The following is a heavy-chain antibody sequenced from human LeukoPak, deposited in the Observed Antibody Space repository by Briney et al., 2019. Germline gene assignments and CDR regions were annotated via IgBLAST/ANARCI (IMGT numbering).Heavy chain of an antibody. D-gene: IGHD4-23*01. J-gene: IGHJ4*03. CDR3: ASDLRGNRDY. V-gene: IGHV3-74*01. CDR2: INPDGSIT. Sequence: PGGCLRLSCAASGFTFSTYWVHWVRQVPGKGLVWVSRINPDGSITDYADSVKGRFTISRDNAKNTLYLQMNSLRAEDTAVYFCASDLRGNRDYGGQGTLVTVSS. CDR1: GFTFSTYW.